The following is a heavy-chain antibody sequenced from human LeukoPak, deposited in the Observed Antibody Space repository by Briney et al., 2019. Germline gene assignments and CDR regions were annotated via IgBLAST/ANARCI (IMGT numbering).Heavy chain of an antibody. D-gene: IGHD6-13*01. V-gene: IGHV4-4*07. CDR2: IYTSGST. CDR3: ARASVYRSSWLIDY. CDR1: GGSLSSYY. Sequence: PSETLSLTRTVSGGSLSSYYWSWIRQPAGKGLEWIGRIYTSGSTNYNPSLKSRVTMSVDTSKNQFSLKLTSVTAADTAVYYCARASVYRSSWLIDYWGQGTLVTVSS. J-gene: IGHJ4*02.